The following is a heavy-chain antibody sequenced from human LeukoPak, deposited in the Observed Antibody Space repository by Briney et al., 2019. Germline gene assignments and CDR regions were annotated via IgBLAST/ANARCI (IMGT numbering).Heavy chain of an antibody. CDR1: GFTFDDYA. CDR3: AKGGCSGGSCYSDY. CDR2: ISWNSGSI. D-gene: IGHD2-15*01. V-gene: IGHV3-9*01. Sequence: QSGGSLRLSCAASGFTFDDYAMHWVRQAPGKGLEWVSGISWNSGSIGYADSVKGRFTISRDNAQNPLYLQMNSLRAEDTALDYCAKGGCSGGSCYSDYWGQGTLVTVSS. J-gene: IGHJ4*02.